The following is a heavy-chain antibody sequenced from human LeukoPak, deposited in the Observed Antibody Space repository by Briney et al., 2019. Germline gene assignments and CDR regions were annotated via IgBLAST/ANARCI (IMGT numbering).Heavy chain of an antibody. CDR3: ARTPYYDFWSGYYTGAWFDP. V-gene: IGHV4-39*01. CDR2: IYYSGST. CDR1: GGSISSSSYY. J-gene: IGHJ5*02. D-gene: IGHD3-3*01. Sequence: SETLSLTCTVSGGSISSSSYYWGWIRQPPGKGLEWIGSIYYSGSTYYNPSLKSRVTISVDTSKNQFSLKLSSVTAADTAVYYCARTPYYDFWSGYYTGAWFDPWGQGTLVTVSS.